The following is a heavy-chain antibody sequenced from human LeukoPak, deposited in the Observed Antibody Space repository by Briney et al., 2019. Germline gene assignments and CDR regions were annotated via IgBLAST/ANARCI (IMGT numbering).Heavy chain of an antibody. CDR2: ISWNSGSI. Sequence: PGRSLRLSCAASGFTFDDYAMYWVRQAPGKGLEWVSGISWNSGSIGYADSVKGRFTISRDNAKNSLYLQMNSLRAEDTALYYCAKDMGYCSSTSCYTSGDYYYYGMDVWGQGTTVTVSS. CDR1: GFTFDDYA. D-gene: IGHD2-2*02. CDR3: AKDMGYCSSTSCYTSGDYYYYGMDV. V-gene: IGHV3-9*01. J-gene: IGHJ6*02.